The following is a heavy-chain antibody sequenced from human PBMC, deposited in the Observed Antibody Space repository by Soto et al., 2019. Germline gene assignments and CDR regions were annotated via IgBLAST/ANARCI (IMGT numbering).Heavy chain of an antibody. V-gene: IGHV3-23*01. J-gene: IGHJ4*02. D-gene: IGHD3-22*01. Sequence: GGSLRLSCAASGFAFSSYAMSWVRQAPGKGLEWVSAISGSGGSTYYADSVKGRFTISRDNSKNTLYLQMNSLRAEDTAVYYCAKDLYKYYYDSSGSPGYWGQGTLVTVSS. CDR3: AKDLYKYYYDSSGSPGY. CDR2: ISGSGGST. CDR1: GFAFSSYA.